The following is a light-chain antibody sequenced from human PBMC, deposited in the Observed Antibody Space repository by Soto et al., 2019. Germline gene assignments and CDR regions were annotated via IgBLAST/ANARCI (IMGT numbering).Light chain of an antibody. V-gene: IGLV2-23*01. CDR3: CSYAGSRTYVI. CDR2: EGS. J-gene: IGLJ2*01. CDR1: SSDVGSYNL. Sequence: QSALTQPASVSGSPGQSITISCTATSSDVGSYNLVSWYQQHPGKAPKLMIYEGSKRPSGVSNRFSGSKSGNTASLTISGLQAEDEADYYCCSYAGSRTYVIFGGGTKLTVL.